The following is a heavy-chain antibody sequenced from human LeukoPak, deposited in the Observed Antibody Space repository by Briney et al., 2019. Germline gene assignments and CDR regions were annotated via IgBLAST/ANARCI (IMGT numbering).Heavy chain of an antibody. V-gene: IGHV3-30*18. CDR3: AKDSPDYYGPSGWYFGY. CDR2: ISYDGSNK. CDR1: GFTFSSYG. Sequence: GGSLRLSCAASGFTFSSYGMHWVRQAPGKGLEWVAVISYDGSNKYYADSVKGRFTISRDNSKNTLYLQMNSLRAEDTAVYYCAKDSPDYYGPSGWYFGYWGQGTLVTVSS. J-gene: IGHJ4*02. D-gene: IGHD3-10*01.